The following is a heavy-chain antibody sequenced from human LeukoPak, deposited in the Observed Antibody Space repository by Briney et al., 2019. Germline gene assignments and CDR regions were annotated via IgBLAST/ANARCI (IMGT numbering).Heavy chain of an antibody. V-gene: IGHV1-8*01. CDR2: MSPNSGNT. D-gene: IGHD6-19*01. CDR1: GYTFTSYD. Sequence: ASVKVSCKASGYTFTSYDINWVRQATGQGPEWMGWMSPNSGNTGYAQKFQGRVTMTRSTSMSTAYMELSSLRSEDTAVYYCARGRYSSGWLLDAFDIWGQGTMVTVSS. J-gene: IGHJ3*02. CDR3: ARGRYSSGWLLDAFDI.